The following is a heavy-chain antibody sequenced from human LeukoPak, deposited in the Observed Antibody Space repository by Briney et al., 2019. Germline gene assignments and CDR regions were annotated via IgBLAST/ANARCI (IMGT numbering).Heavy chain of an antibody. J-gene: IGHJ4*02. Sequence: GGSLRLSCAASGFTVSSNYMSWVRQAPGKGLEWVSVIYSGGSTYYADSVKGRFTISRDNSKNTLYLQMNSLRAEDTAVYYCAKDGEYNWNYGDYWGQGTLVTVSS. CDR2: IYSGGST. CDR3: AKDGEYNWNYGDY. CDR1: GFTVSSNY. D-gene: IGHD1-7*01. V-gene: IGHV3-53*01.